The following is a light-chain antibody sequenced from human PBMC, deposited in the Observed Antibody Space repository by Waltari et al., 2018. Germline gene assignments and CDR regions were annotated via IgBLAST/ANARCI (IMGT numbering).Light chain of an antibody. Sequence: DIVMTQSPDSLTVSLGERATINCKSSQSILYSSNNLNYLAWYQQRPGQPPKLLIYWASTRESGVPDRFSGGGSGTDFTLTISSLQAEDVAVYYCQQYYGSPPWTFGQGTKVEIK. CDR3: QQYYGSPPWT. CDR1: QSILYSSNNLNY. CDR2: WAS. J-gene: IGKJ1*01. V-gene: IGKV4-1*01.